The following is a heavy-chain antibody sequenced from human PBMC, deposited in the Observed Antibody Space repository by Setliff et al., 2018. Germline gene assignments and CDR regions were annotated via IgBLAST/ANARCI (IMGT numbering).Heavy chain of an antibody. D-gene: IGHD3-3*01. CDR1: DDSISSRRYY. Sequence: LSETLSLTCTVSDDSISSRRYYWGWFRQPAGKELEWIGQIYTSWSTNYNPSLKSRVTISVDTSKNQFSLKLSSVTAADTAVYYCARMTGFQYIDVWGKGTTVTVSS. CDR3: ARMTGFQYIDV. J-gene: IGHJ6*03. CDR2: IYTSWST. V-gene: IGHV4-61*09.